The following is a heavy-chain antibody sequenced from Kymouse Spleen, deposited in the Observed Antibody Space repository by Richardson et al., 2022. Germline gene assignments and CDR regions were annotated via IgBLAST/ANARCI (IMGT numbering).Heavy chain of an antibody. CDR1: GFTFSSYG. V-gene: IGHV3-30*18. Sequence: VQLVESGGGVVQPGRSLRLSCAASGFTFSSYGMHWVRQAPGKGLEWVAVISYDGSNKYYADSVKGRFTISRDNSKNTLYLQMNSLRAEDTAVYYCAKEYSSSSGHYWGQGTLVTVSS. J-gene: IGHJ4*02. CDR3: AKEYSSSSGHY. CDR2: ISYDGSNK. D-gene: IGHD6-6*01.